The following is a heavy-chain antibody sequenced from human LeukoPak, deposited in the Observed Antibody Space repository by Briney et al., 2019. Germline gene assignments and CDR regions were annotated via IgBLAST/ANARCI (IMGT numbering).Heavy chain of an antibody. V-gene: IGHV1-69*13. J-gene: IGHJ3*02. CDR2: IIPIFGTA. CDR1: GGTFSSYA. CDR3: ASCPTPYDAFDI. Sequence: ASVKVSCKASGGTFSSYAISWVRQAPGQGLEWMGGIIPIFGTANYAQKFQGRVTITADESTSTAYMELSSLRADDTAVYYCASCPTPYDAFDIWGQGTMVTVSS.